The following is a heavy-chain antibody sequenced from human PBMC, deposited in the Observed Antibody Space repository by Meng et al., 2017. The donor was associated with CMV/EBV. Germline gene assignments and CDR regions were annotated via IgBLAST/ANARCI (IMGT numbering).Heavy chain of an antibody. CDR3: ARGRTSVTTN. J-gene: IGHJ4*02. D-gene: IGHD4-17*01. V-gene: IGHV3-21*06. Sequence: GESLKISCAASGFTFSSYSMNWVRQAPGKGLEWVSSISSSSSYIYYADSVKGRFTISRDNAQSLVYLQMNSLRADDTAVYFCARGRTSVTTNWGQGTLVTVSS. CDR1: GFTFSSYS. CDR2: ISSSSSYI.